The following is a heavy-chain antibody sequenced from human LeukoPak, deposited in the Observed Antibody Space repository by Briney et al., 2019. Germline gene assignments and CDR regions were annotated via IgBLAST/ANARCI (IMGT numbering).Heavy chain of an antibody. CDR1: GFTFSSYS. CDR2: ISSSSSTI. D-gene: IGHD1-1*01. Sequence: TGGSLRLSCAASGFTFSSYSMNWVRQAPGKGLEWVSYISSSSSTIYYADSVKGRSTISRDDAKNSLYLQMNSLRAEDTAVYYCAREVTGTTMDYWGQGTLVTVSS. CDR3: AREVTGTTMDY. J-gene: IGHJ4*02. V-gene: IGHV3-48*04.